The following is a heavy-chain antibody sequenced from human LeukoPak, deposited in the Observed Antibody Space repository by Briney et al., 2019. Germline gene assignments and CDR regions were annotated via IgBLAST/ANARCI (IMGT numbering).Heavy chain of an antibody. CDR3: ARRGTGHGMDV. CDR1: GFTFNNYW. J-gene: IGHJ6*02. V-gene: IGHV3-74*01. Sequence: GGSLRLSCAASGFTFNNYWIHWVRQVPGKGLVWVSRINNDGSSASYVDSVKGRFTISRDNAKNTLFLQMNSLRAEDTAVYYCARRGTGHGMDVWGQGTAVIVSS. CDR2: INNDGSSA. D-gene: IGHD1-1*01.